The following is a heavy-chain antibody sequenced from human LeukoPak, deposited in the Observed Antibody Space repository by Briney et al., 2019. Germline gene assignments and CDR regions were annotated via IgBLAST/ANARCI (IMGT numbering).Heavy chain of an antibody. Sequence: GGSLRLSCAVSGFTVSSSYMSWVRQAPGKGLEWVSIIYSDASTYYADSVKGRFTMSRDNSRNMLYLQMNSLRDEDTAKYYCAKTVSGSYSYQGGDYWGQGTLVTVSS. CDR1: GFTVSSSY. J-gene: IGHJ4*02. D-gene: IGHD3-16*02. CDR2: IYSDAST. CDR3: AKTVSGSYSYQGGDY. V-gene: IGHV3-53*01.